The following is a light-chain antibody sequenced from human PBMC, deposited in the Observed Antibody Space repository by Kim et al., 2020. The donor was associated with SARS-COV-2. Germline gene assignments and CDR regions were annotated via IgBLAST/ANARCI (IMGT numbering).Light chain of an antibody. J-gene: IGKJ1*01. Sequence: EIVLTQSPGTLSLSPGERATLSCRASQTVSSTYLAWYQQKPGQAPRLLIYGVSNRATGIPDRFSGSGSGTDFTLTISRLEPEDFAVYYCQQYGNSPWTFGQGTKVDIK. CDR3: QQYGNSPWT. V-gene: IGKV3-20*01. CDR1: QTVSSTY. CDR2: GVS.